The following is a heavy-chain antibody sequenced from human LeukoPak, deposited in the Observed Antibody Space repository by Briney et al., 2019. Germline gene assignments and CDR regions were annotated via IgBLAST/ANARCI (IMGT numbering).Heavy chain of an antibody. CDR1: GGTYSSYA. J-gene: IGHJ4*02. CDR3: ARIQQLVSDY. CDR2: IIPIFGTA. Sequence: ASVKVSCKASGGTYSSYAISWVRQAPGQGLEWMGGIIPIFGTANYAQKFQGRVTMTTDTSTSTAYMELRSLRSDDTAVYYCARIQQLVSDYWGQGTLATVSS. V-gene: IGHV1-69*05. D-gene: IGHD6-13*01.